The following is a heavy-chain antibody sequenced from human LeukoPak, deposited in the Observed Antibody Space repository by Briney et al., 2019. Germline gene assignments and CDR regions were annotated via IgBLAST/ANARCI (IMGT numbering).Heavy chain of an antibody. CDR1: GFTFNNYW. D-gene: IGHD6-6*01. V-gene: IGHV3-7*01. J-gene: IGHJ4*01. Sequence: GGSLRLSCAASGFTFNNYWMSWVRQAPGKGLEWVVNIKQDGSEKYYVDSVKGRFTVSRDNAKNSLYLQLNSLRAEDTAVFYCARFSRSSYGGYYFDYRGHGTPFTVSS. CDR3: ARFSRSSYGGYYFDY. CDR2: IKQDGSEK.